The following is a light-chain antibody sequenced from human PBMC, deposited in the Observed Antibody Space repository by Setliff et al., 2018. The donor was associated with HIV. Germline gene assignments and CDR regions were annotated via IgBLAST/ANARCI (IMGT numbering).Light chain of an antibody. V-gene: IGLV2-11*01. J-gene: IGLJ1*01. CDR3: CSYAGTYTYI. CDR1: SSDVGTYNY. Sequence: QSALTQPRSVSGSPGQSVTTSCTGSSSDVGTYNYVSWYQQHPGRAPKLILFDVSKRPSGVPDRFSGSKSGDTASLTISGLQSEDEADYYCCSYAGTYTYIFGSGTKVTVL. CDR2: DVS.